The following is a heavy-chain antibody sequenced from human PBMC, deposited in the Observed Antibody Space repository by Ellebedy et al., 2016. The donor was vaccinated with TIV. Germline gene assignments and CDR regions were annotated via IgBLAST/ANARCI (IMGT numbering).Heavy chain of an antibody. CDR2: FVPEDGKT. CDR1: GHILTELS. J-gene: IGHJ6*03. Sequence: AASVKVSCKISGHILTELSIHWVRQAPGKGLEWMGGFVPEDGKTIYAQKFQGRVTMTEDTSTNTAYMELSSLRSEDTAVYYCTIGRWLIPSHYMDVWGKGTTVTVSS. V-gene: IGHV1-24*01. D-gene: IGHD4-23*01. CDR3: TIGRWLIPSHYMDV.